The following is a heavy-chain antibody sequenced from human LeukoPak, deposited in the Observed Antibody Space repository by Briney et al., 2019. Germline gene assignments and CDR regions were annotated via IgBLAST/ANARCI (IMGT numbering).Heavy chain of an antibody. CDR2: TSAYSGDT. V-gene: IGHV1-18*01. J-gene: IGHJ5*01. D-gene: IGHD3-22*01. CDR1: GYTFTNYG. CDR3: ARDLRRDDSSSYYYIGWFDL. Sequence: GASVKVSCKASGYTFTNYGLNWVRQAPGQGLEWMGWTSAYSGDTKYTQNLQGRVTMTTDTSTSTAFMELRSLRSDDTAVYYCARDLRRDDSSSYYYIGWFDLWGQGTLVTVSS.